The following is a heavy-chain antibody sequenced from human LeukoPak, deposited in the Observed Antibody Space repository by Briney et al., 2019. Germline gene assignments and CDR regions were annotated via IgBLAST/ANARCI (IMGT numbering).Heavy chain of an antibody. V-gene: IGHV3-21*01. CDR2: ISSSSSYT. J-gene: IGHJ4*02. CDR1: GFTFSSYS. Sequence: GSLRLSCAASGFTFSSYSMNWVRQAPGKGLEWVSSISSSSSYTYYADSVKGRFTISRDNAKNSLYLQMNSLRAEDTAVYYCARDIVGATKVGYWGQGTLVTVSS. D-gene: IGHD1-26*01. CDR3: ARDIVGATKVGY.